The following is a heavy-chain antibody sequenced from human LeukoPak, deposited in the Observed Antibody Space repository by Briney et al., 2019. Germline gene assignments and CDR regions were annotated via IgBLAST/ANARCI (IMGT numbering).Heavy chain of an antibody. Sequence: SETLSLTCTVSGGSISSYYWSWIRQPAGKGLEWIGRIYTSGSTNYNPSLKSRVTMSVDTSKNQFSLKLSSVTAADTAVYYCARVEYYDSSGDYYYYMDVWGKGTTVTISS. D-gene: IGHD3-22*01. CDR2: IYTSGST. CDR1: GGSISSYY. V-gene: IGHV4-4*07. CDR3: ARVEYYDSSGDYYYYMDV. J-gene: IGHJ6*03.